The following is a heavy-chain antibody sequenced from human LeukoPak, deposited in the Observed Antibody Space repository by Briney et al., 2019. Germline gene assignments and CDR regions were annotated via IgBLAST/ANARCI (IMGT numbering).Heavy chain of an antibody. CDR1: GFLFTRYW. D-gene: IGHD4-11*01. Sequence: TGGSLRHSCEASGFLFTRYWMSWVRQAPGKGPEWVAHIKENGNEQYYADSVKGRFTICRDNVKQSLCLQMNNLRVEDTAVYYCARGPGDYDASDIWGQGTVVTVSS. CDR2: IKENGNEQ. V-gene: IGHV3-7*01. CDR3: ARGPGDYDASDI. J-gene: IGHJ3*02.